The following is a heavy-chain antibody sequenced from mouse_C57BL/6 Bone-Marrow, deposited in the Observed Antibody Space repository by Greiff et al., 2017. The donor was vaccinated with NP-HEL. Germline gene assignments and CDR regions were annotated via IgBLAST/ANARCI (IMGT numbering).Heavy chain of an antibody. CDR3: ASIITTVVAPSDY. V-gene: IGHV1-75*01. CDR1: GYTFTDYY. J-gene: IGHJ2*01. CDR2: IFPGSGST. D-gene: IGHD1-1*01. Sequence: QVQLQQSGPELVKPGASVKISCKASGYTFTDYYINWVKQRPGQGLEWIGWIFPGSGSTYYNEKFKGKATLTVDKSSSTAYMLLSSLTSEDSAVYFCASIITTVVAPSDYWGQGTTLTVSS.